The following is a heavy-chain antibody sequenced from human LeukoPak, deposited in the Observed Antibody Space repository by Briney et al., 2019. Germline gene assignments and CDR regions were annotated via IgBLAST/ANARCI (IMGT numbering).Heavy chain of an antibody. CDR1: GFTFSSYS. CDR2: ISSSSTI. V-gene: IGHV3-48*01. J-gene: IGHJ4*02. Sequence: GGSLRLSCAASGFTFSSYSMNWVRQAPGKGLEWVSYISSSSTIYYADSVKGRFTISRDNAKNSLYLQMNSLRAEDTAVYYCARDTLTLYWGQGTLVTVSS. D-gene: IGHD4-23*01. CDR3: ARDTLTLY.